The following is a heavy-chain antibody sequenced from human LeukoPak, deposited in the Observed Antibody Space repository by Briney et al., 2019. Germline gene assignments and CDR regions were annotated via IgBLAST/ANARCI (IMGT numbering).Heavy chain of an antibody. CDR2: IIPIFGTA. CDR1: GGTFSSYA. J-gene: IGHJ4*02. Sequence: SVKVSCKASGGTFSSYAISWVRQAPGQGLEWMGGIIPIFGTANYAQKFQGRVTITADESTSTAYLELSSLRSEDTAVYYCATLGYCSGGSCYTVDYWGQGTLVTVSS. CDR3: ATLGYCSGGSCYTVDY. V-gene: IGHV1-69*13. D-gene: IGHD2-15*01.